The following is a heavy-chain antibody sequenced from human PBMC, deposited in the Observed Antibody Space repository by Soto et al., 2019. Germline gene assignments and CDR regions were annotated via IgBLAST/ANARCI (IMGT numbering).Heavy chain of an antibody. CDR3: ARDHVYSSSSEGYYYYYMDV. J-gene: IGHJ6*03. CDR2: IIPILGIA. V-gene: IGHV1-69*04. CDR1: GGTFSSYT. Sequence: ASVKVSCKASGGTFSSYTIGWVRQAPGQGLEWMGRIIPILGIANYAQKFQGRVTITADKSTSTAYMELSSLRSEDTAVYYCARDHVYSSSSEGYYYYYMDVWGKGTTVTVSS. D-gene: IGHD6-6*01.